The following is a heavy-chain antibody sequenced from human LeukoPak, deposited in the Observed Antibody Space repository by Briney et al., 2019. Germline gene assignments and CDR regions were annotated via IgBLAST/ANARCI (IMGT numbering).Heavy chain of an antibody. V-gene: IGHV4-39*01. J-gene: IGHJ3*02. D-gene: IGHD3-10*01. CDR3: ARANSGLWFGELTVRYAFDI. CDR2: IYYSGST. CDR1: GGSISSSSYY. Sequence: SETLSLTCTVSGGSISSSSYYWGWIRQPPGKGLEWIGSIYYSGSTYYNPSLKSRVTISVDTSKNQFSLKLSSVTAADTAVYYCARANSGLWFGELTVRYAFDIWGQGTMVTVSS.